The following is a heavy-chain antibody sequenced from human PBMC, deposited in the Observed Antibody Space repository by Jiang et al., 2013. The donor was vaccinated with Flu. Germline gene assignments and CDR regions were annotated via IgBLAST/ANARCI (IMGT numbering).Heavy chain of an antibody. CDR2: ISSSSGYI. CDR3: ARDRRRVGVPGD. V-gene: IGHV3-21*01. D-gene: IGHD3-3*01. Sequence: ASGFTFSSYSMNWVRQAPGKGLEWVSSISSSSGYIYYADSVKGRFTISRDNAKNSLYLQMNSLRAEDTAVYYCARDRRRVGVPGDWGQGTLVTVSS. J-gene: IGHJ4*02. CDR1: GFTFSSYS.